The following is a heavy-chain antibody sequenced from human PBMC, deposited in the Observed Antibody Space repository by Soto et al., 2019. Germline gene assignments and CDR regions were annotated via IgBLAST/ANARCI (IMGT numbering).Heavy chain of an antibody. Sequence: ASVKVSCKASGYTFTSYYMHWVRQAPGQGLEWMGIINPSGGSTSYAQKFQGRVTITRDTSTSTAYMELSSLRSEDTAVYYCARGGSSSLSAEYFQHWGQGTLVTVSS. CDR2: INPSGGST. V-gene: IGHV1-46*01. J-gene: IGHJ1*01. D-gene: IGHD6-13*01. CDR1: GYTFTSYY. CDR3: ARGGSSSLSAEYFQH.